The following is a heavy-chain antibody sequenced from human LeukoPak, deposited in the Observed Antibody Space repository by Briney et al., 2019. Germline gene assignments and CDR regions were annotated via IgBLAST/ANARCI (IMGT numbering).Heavy chain of an antibody. V-gene: IGHV3-23*01. D-gene: IGHD3-22*01. CDR3: AKRGVVIRVILVGFHKEAYYFDS. J-gene: IGHJ4*02. CDR1: GITLSNYG. CDR2: ISDSGGRT. Sequence: GGSLRLSCAVSGITLSNYGMSWVRQAPGKGLEWVAGISDSGGRTNYADSVKGWFTISRDNPKNTPYLQMNSLRTEDTAVYFCAKRGVVIRVILVGFHKEAYYFDSWGQGALVTVSS.